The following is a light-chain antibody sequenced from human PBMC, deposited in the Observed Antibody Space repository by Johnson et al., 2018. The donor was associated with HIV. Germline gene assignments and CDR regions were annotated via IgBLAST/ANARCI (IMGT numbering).Light chain of an antibody. Sequence: QAVLTQPPSVSAAPGQTVTISCSGSSSNVGSSFVSWYRQVPGTAPKLLIYENNKRPSGIPDRFSGSKSGTSATLGITGLQTGDEADYYCGTWDSSLSALFGTGTKVTVL. CDR3: GTWDSSLSAL. CDR1: SSNVGSSF. J-gene: IGLJ1*01. V-gene: IGLV1-51*02. CDR2: ENN.